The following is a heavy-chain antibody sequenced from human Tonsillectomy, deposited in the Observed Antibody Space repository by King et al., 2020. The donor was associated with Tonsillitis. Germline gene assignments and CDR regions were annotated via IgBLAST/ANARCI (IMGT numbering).Heavy chain of an antibody. D-gene: IGHD4-11*01. J-gene: IGHJ4*02. CDR1: GFTFSSFG. CDR2: IWYDGSKK. V-gene: IGHV3-33*01. CDR3: ARENYRFDY. Sequence: VQLVESGGGVVQPGRSLRLSCAASGFTFSSFGMHWVRQAPGKGLEWVALIWYDGSKKNYTDSVKGRFTIARNNSKDTLYLQVNSLRAEDTAVYYCARENYRFDYWGQGTLVTVSS.